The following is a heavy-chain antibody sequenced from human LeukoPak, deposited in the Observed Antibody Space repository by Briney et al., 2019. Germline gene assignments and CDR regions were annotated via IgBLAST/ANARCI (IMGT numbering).Heavy chain of an antibody. CDR2: INQDGSAK. J-gene: IGHJ4*02. V-gene: IGHV3-7*01. CDR3: ARWEIRGTAHKLDY. D-gene: IGHD1-7*01. CDR1: GFTLSSHW. Sequence: GRSLRLSCAASGFTLSSHWMSWVRQAPGKGLEWVANINQDGSAKYFVDSVKGRFTISRDNAKNSMYLQMNSLRAEDTAVYYCARWEIRGTAHKLDYWGQGTLVTVSS.